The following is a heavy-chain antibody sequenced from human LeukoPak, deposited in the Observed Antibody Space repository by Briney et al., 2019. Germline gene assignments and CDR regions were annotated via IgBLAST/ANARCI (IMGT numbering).Heavy chain of an antibody. CDR3: ASYGGSGRCDYSFDL. Sequence: GASVRVSCKASGGTFSSYAISWVRQAPGQGLEWMGGIIPIFGTANYAQTFQGRVTITADESTSTAYMELSSLRSEDTAVYYCASYGGSGRCDYSFDLWGQGTLVTVSS. D-gene: IGHD3-10*01. J-gene: IGHJ5*02. V-gene: IGHV1-69*01. CDR1: GGTFSSYA. CDR2: IIPIFGTA.